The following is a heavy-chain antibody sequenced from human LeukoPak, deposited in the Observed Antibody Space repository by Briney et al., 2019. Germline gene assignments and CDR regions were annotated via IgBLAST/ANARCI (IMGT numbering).Heavy chain of an antibody. Sequence: GGSLRLSCAASGFTFSIYAMHWVRQGPGKGLEHVSGISYNGSQTYYGNSVKDRYTISRDNAKNTVYLQMASLRVDDMAVYYCVRDRGGSGWYYFDYWGQGILVTVSS. CDR3: VRDRGGSGWYYFDY. D-gene: IGHD6-19*01. J-gene: IGHJ4*02. CDR1: GFTFSIYA. V-gene: IGHV3-64*01. CDR2: ISYNGSQT.